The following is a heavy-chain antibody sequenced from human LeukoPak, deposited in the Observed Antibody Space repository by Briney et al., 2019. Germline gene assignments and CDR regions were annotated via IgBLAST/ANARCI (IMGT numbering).Heavy chain of an antibody. Sequence: SETQSLTHALCGGSFSRYYWSWIRQPPAKGLEWIGEINHSGSTNYNPSLKSRVTISVDTSKNQFSLKLSSVTAADTAVYYCARRIRADAFDIWGQGTMVTVSS. CDR2: INHSGST. D-gene: IGHD1-14*01. V-gene: IGHV4-34*01. CDR3: ARRIRADAFDI. J-gene: IGHJ3*02. CDR1: GGSFSRYY.